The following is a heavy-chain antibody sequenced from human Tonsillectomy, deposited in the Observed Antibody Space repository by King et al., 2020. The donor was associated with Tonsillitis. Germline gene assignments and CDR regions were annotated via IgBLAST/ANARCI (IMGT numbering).Heavy chain of an antibody. J-gene: IGHJ6*02. CDR2: RNPNSDNT. D-gene: IGHD6-6*01. Sequence: QLVQSGAEVKKPGASVKVSCKASGYTFTSYDINWVRQATGQGLEWMGWRNPNSDNTGYAQKFQGRDTMTRNTSISTAYIELRSLRSEDTAVYYCVRLVPVYGMDVWGQGTTVTVSS. CDR1: GYTFTSYD. V-gene: IGHV1-8*01. CDR3: VRLVPVYGMDV.